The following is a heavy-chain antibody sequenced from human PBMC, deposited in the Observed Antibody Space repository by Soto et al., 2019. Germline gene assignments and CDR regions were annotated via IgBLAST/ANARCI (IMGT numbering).Heavy chain of an antibody. V-gene: IGHV3-53*01. CDR3: ARDLGSSSDEYSYYGMDV. CDR2: IYSGGST. CDR1: GFTVSSNY. J-gene: IGHJ6*04. Sequence: EVQLVEPGGGLIQPGGSLRLSCAASGFTVSSNYMSSVRQAPGKGLEWVSVIYSGGSTYYAYSVKGRFTISRDNSKNTLYLQMNSLRAEDTAVYYCARDLGSSSDEYSYYGMDVCGKVTTVAVSA. D-gene: IGHD6-6*01.